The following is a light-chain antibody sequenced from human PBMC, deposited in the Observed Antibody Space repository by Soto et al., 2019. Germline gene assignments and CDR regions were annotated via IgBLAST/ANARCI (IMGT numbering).Light chain of an antibody. V-gene: IGKV3-15*01. CDR3: QQYNNCPPWT. CDR1: QSVSSN. CDR2: GAS. J-gene: IGKJ1*01. Sequence: EIVMTQSPASLSVSRGERATFSCRASQSVSSNLAWYQQKPGQAPRLLIYGASTRATGIPARFSGSGSGTEFTLTISSLQSEDFAVYYCQQYNNCPPWTFGQGTKVEIK.